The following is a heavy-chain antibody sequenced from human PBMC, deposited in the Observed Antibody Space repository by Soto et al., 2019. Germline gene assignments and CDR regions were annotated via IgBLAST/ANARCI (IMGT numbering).Heavy chain of an antibody. CDR3: ARGSDSSSWYGYYYYYGMDV. J-gene: IGHJ6*02. D-gene: IGHD6-13*01. V-gene: IGHV3-23*01. CDR1: GFTFSSYA. Sequence: GGSLRLSCAASGFTFSSYAMSWVRQAPGKGLEWVSAISGSGGSTYYADSVKGRFTISRDNSKNTLYLQMNSLRAEDTAVYYCARGSDSSSWYGYYYYYGMDVWGQGTTVTVS. CDR2: ISGSGGST.